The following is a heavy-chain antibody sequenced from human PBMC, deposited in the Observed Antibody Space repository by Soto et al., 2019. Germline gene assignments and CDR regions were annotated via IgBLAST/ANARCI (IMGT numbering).Heavy chain of an antibody. CDR2: IIPIFGTA. CDR1: GGTFSSYA. V-gene: IGHV1-69*13. J-gene: IGHJ4*02. D-gene: IGHD2-15*01. CDR3: ARGGVVVAATVFDY. Sequence: GASVKVSCKASGGTFSSYAISWVRQAPGQGLEWMGGIIPIFGTANYAQKFQGRVTITADESTSTAYMELRSLRSEDTAVYYCARGGVVVAATVFDYWGQGTLVTVSS.